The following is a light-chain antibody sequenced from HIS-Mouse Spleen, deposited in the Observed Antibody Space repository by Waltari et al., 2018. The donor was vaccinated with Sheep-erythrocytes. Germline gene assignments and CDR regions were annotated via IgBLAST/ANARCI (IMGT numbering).Light chain of an antibody. V-gene: IGKV3-20*01. CDR2: GAS. J-gene: IGKJ1*01. CDR1: QSVSSSY. Sequence: IVLTQSPGTLSLSPGERATTSGRASQSVSSSYLAWYQQKPGQAPRLLIYGASSRATGIPDRFSGSGSGTDFTLTISRLEPEDFAVYYCQQYGSSPRTFGQGTKVEIK. CDR3: QQYGSSPRT.